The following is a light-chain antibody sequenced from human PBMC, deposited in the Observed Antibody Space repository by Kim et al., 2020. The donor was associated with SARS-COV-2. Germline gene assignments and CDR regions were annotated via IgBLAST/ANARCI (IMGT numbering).Light chain of an antibody. V-gene: IGLV2-14*03. Sequence: QSALTQPASVSGSPGQSITISCTGTSSDVGDYNYVSWYQQHPGKAPKVIIYDVSNRPPGVSNRFSGSKSGNTASLTISGLQADDEADYYCSSYTNTITLVFGGGTQLTVL. CDR3: SSYTNTITLV. CDR1: SSDVGDYNY. J-gene: IGLJ3*02. CDR2: DVS.